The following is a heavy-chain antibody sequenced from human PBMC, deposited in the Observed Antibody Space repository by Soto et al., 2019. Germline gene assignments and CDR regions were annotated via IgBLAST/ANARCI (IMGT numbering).Heavy chain of an antibody. D-gene: IGHD6-13*01. CDR1: GGSFSGYY. V-gene: IGHV4-34*01. Sequence: SETLSLTCAVCGGSFSGYYWSWIRQPPGKGLEWIGEINHSGSTNYNPSLKSRVTISVDTSKNQFSLKLSSVTAADTAVYYCARVLGIAAAGSKLVWFDPWGQGTLVTVSS. CDR3: ARVLGIAAAGSKLVWFDP. J-gene: IGHJ5*02. CDR2: INHSGST.